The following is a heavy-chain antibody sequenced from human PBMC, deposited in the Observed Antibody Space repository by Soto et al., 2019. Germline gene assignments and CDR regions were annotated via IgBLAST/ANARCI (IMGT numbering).Heavy chain of an antibody. CDR1: GGTFSSYT. V-gene: IGHV1-69*02. CDR2: ISPILGIA. CDR3: ARGYCSSTSCSDDAFDI. D-gene: IGHD2-2*01. Sequence: QVQLVQSGAEVNKPGSSVKVSCKASGGTFSSYTISWVRQAPGQGLEWMGRISPILGIANYAQKFQGSITIPAEKSTSTDYMELSRLSSEDTAVYYCARGYCSSTSCSDDAFDIWGQGTMVTVSS. J-gene: IGHJ3*02.